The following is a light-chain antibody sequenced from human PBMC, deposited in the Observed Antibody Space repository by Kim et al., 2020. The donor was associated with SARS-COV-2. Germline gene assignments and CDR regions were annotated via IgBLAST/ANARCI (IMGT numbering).Light chain of an antibody. CDR1: NGSIARNV. V-gene: IGLV6-57*03. Sequence: KTVTTSATRINGSIARNVLQWDQRRPGYAPTTVIYEDNQRPAGVPERFSGSIDSSTNSASLTISGLKTEDEADYYCQSYDSSNKGVFGGGTQLTVL. CDR3: QSYDSSNKGV. J-gene: IGLJ3*02. CDR2: EDN.